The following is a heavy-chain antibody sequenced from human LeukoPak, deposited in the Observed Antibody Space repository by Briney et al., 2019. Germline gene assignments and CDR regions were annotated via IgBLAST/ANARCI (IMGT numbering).Heavy chain of an antibody. CDR3: ARSSGSYSRCPY. CDR2: ISAYNGNT. Sequence: ASVKVSCKASGYTFTSYGISWVRRAPGQGLELMGWISAYNGNTNYAQKLQGRVTMTTDTSTSAAYMELRSLRSDDTAVYYCARSSGSYSRCPYWGQGTLVTVSS. V-gene: IGHV1-18*01. J-gene: IGHJ4*02. D-gene: IGHD1-26*01. CDR1: GYTFTSYG.